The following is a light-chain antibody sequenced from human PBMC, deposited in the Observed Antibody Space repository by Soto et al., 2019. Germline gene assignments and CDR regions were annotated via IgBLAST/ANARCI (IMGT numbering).Light chain of an antibody. J-gene: IGKJ1*01. CDR3: QQYGSSLRT. CDR2: GAS. Sequence: EIVLTQSPGTLSLSPGERATLSCRASQSVSSSYLAWYQQKPGQAPRLLIYGASSRATVIPDRFSGSGSGTDFTLTISRLEPEDFEVYYCQQYGSSLRTFGQGTKVEIK. V-gene: IGKV3-20*01. CDR1: QSVSSSY.